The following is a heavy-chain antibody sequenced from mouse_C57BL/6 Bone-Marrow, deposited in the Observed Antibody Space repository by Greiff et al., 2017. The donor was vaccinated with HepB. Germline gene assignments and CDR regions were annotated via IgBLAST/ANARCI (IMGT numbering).Heavy chain of an antibody. J-gene: IGHJ4*01. Sequence: EVKLVESGPGLVKPSQSLSLTCSVTGYSITSGYYWNWIRQFPGNKLEWMGYISYDGSNNYNPSLKNRISITRDTSKNQFFLKLNSVTTEDTATYYCARPGLRNAMDYWGQGTSVTVSS. D-gene: IGHD2-4*01. V-gene: IGHV3-6*01. CDR1: GYSITSGYY. CDR2: ISYDGSN. CDR3: ARPGLRNAMDY.